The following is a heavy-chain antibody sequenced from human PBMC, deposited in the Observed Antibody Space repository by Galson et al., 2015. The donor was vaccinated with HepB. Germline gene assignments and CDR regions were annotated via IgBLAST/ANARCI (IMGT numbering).Heavy chain of an antibody. D-gene: IGHD6-19*01. CDR1: FSSYA. CDR3: AKDPSSIAVAGTFDY. V-gene: IGHV3-23*01. Sequence: FSSYAMSWVRQAPGKGLEWVSAISGSGGSTYYADSVKGRFTISRDNSKNTLYLQMNSLRAEDTAVYYCAKDPSSIAVAGTFDYWGQGTLVTVSS. CDR2: ISGSGGST. J-gene: IGHJ4*02.